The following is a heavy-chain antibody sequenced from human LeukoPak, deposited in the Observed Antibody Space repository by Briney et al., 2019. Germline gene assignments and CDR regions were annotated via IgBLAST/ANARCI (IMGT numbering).Heavy chain of an antibody. V-gene: IGHV3-7*01. CDR2: IKQDGSER. CDR3: ARDVEGSGSYYSP. CDR1: GFTFSRYW. J-gene: IGHJ4*02. Sequence: PGGSLRLSCAASGFTFSRYWMTWVRQAPGEDLEWVANIKQDGSERNYVDSVKGRFTISRDNAKNSLYLQMNSLRAGDTAMYYCARDVEGSGSYYSPWGQGTRVTVSS. D-gene: IGHD3-10*01.